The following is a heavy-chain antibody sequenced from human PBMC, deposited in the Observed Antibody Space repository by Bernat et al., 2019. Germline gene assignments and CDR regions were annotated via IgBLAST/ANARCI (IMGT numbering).Heavy chain of an antibody. CDR2: IWYDGSKK. D-gene: IGHD2-2*01. V-gene: IGHV3-33*01. CDR3: VRDYCSTTSCYDY. J-gene: IGHJ4*02. CDR1: GFTFSSYG. Sequence: QVQLVESGGGVVQPGRSLRLSCAASGFTFSSYGMHWVRQAPGKGLEWVAVIWYDGSKKYYADSVKGRFTISRDDSKNTLYLQMNSLRVEDTAVYYCVRDYCSTTSCYDYWGQGTLVTVSS.